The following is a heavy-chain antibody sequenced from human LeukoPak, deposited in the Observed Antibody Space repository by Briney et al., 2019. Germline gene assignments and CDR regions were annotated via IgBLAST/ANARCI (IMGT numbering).Heavy chain of an antibody. V-gene: IGHV4-39*07. D-gene: IGHD3-22*01. CDR1: GASISSSSSY. CDR3: ARDYYYDPNWFDP. Sequence: ASDTLSLTCIVSGASISSSSSYWGWIRQPPGKGLEWLGNIYSRGNTYYKPSLRSRVTISIDTSKNQFSLRLTSVTAADTAVYYCARDYYYDPNWFDPWGQGTLVTVSS. J-gene: IGHJ5*02. CDR2: IYSRGNT.